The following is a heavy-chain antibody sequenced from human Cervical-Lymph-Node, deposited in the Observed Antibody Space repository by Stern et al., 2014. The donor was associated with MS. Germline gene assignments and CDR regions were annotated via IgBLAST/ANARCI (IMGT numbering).Heavy chain of an antibody. V-gene: IGHV2-5*02. CDR3: SHSRVKYCRGGTCYSSLFDY. CDR1: GFSLSANGVG. D-gene: IGHD2-15*01. Sequence: QITLKESGPTLVKPTQTLTLTCTLYGFSLSANGVGVGWIRQPPGKALEWLAVIYWDDDKLYSPSMNNRLTITKDTSKNQVVLTMTNVDPVDTATYYCSHSRVKYCRGGTCYSSLFDYWGQGTLVTVSS. J-gene: IGHJ4*02. CDR2: IYWDDDK.